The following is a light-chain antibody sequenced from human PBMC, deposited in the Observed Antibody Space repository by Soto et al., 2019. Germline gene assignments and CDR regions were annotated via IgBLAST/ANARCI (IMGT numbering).Light chain of an antibody. V-gene: IGLV1-44*01. CDR1: SSNIGDNS. CDR3: AAWDDSLNGPV. J-gene: IGLJ2*01. Sequence: QSVLTQPPSASGTPGQRVTISCSGSSSNIGDNSVNWYQQLPGTAPKLLVHSNNRRPSGVPDRFSGSKSGTSASLAISGLQSEDEADYYCAAWDDSLNGPVFGGGTNLTVL. CDR2: SNN.